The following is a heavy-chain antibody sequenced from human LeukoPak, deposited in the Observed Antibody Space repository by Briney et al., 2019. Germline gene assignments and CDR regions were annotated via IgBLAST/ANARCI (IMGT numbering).Heavy chain of an antibody. CDR1: GGSISSTSYY. CDR2: IYYTGTT. D-gene: IGHD3-22*01. J-gene: IGHJ1*01. V-gene: IGHV4-39*01. CDR3: ASLDSSGYYSYFQH. Sequence: SETLSLTCTVSGGSISSTSYYWGWIRQPPGKGLDWIGSIYYTGTTYYNPSLKSRVTISVDTSKNQFSLRLSSVTAADTAVYCCASLDSSGYYSYFQHWGQGTLVTVSS.